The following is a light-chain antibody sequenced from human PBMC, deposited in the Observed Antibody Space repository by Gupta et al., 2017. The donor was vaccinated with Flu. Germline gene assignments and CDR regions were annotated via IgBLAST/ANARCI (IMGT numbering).Light chain of an antibody. CDR1: LSITKY. Sequence: DIQMTQSPSSLSASIGDSVTITCRASLSITKYLSWYQHQPGKAPKLLIYAASSLQSGVPPRFSGSGXGMXFVLNIXHLQPEDVATYYCQQGHRTPLTFGXAT. V-gene: IGKV1-39*01. J-gene: IGKJ4*01. CDR2: AAS. CDR3: QQGHRTPLT.